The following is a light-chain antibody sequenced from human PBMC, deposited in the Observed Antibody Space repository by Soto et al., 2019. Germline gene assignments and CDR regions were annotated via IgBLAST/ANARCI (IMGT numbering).Light chain of an antibody. J-gene: IGLJ1*01. Sequence: SSELTQPPSVSVAPGQTARITCGGNNIGSKNVHWYQQKPGQAPVLVVYDDRARPSGIPERFSGSNSGSSATLTISRVEAGDEADYYCQVWDSDTSHEVFGTGTKVTVL. CDR3: QVWDSDTSHEV. CDR2: DDR. V-gene: IGLV3-21*02. CDR1: NIGSKN.